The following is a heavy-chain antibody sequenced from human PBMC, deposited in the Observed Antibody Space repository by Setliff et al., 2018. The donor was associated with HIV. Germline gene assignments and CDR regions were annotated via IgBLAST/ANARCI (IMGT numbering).Heavy chain of an antibody. Sequence: ASVKVSCKASGYTFTSYGLCWVRQAPGQGLEWMGWISGYNGNTNYAQKLQGRVTMTTDTSTSTAYMELRSLRSGDTAVYYCARGRWLQSAFDYWGQGTLVTVSS. CDR1: GYTFTSYG. D-gene: IGHD5-12*01. J-gene: IGHJ4*02. V-gene: IGHV1-18*01. CDR2: ISGYNGNT. CDR3: ARGRWLQSAFDY.